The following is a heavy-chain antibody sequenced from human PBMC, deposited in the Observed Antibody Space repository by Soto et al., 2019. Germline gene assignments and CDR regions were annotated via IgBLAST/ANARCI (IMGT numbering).Heavy chain of an antibody. J-gene: IGHJ4*02. V-gene: IGHV4-59*01. CDR1: GDSISSYY. Sequence: PSETLSLTCAVSGDSISSYYWSWIRQPPGKGLEWIGYVYDSGITNYNPSLESRVTISVGTSKNQFSLKLTSVTAADTAVYYCAKKYGSSWCFDFWGQGTLVTVSS. CDR2: VYDSGIT. D-gene: IGHD6-13*01. CDR3: AKKYGSSWCFDF.